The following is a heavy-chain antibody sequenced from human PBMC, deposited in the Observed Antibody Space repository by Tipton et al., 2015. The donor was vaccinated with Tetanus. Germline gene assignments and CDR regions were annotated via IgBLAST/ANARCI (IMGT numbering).Heavy chain of an antibody. CDR2: IYSSGST. D-gene: IGHD1-26*01. CDR1: GGSISGGRYY. Sequence: TLSPTCTVSGGSISGGRYYWSWIRQRPGKGLEWIGDIYSSGSTYSDPSLKGRVTISVDTSKNQFSLRLNSVTAADTAVYYCARDQARGARGWNYFDYWGLGTLVTVSS. J-gene: IGHJ4*02. CDR3: ARDQARGARGWNYFDY. V-gene: IGHV4-31*03.